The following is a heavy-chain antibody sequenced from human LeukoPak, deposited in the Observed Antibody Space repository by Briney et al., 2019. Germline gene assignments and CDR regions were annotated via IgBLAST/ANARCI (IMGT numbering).Heavy chain of an antibody. J-gene: IGHJ4*02. D-gene: IGHD1-26*01. CDR2: IRSDGSHI. CDR3: AKPSGSGVDY. V-gene: IGHV3-30*02. CDR1: GFVFNTHD. Sequence: GGSLRLSCGASGFVFNTHDMHWVRQAPGKGLEWVAFIRSDGSHIYYTDSVRGRFTITRDNSKNTLYLQMNSLRLADTAIYYCAKPSGSGVDYWGRGTRVTVSS.